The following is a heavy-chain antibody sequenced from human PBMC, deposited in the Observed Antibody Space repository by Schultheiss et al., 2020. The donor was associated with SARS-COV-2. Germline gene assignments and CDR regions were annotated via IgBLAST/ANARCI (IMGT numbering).Heavy chain of an antibody. CDR2: IYYSGST. CDR3: ARESGRNLCFDY. J-gene: IGHJ4*02. CDR1: GDSISSYY. V-gene: IGHV4-59*12. Sequence: SETLSLTCTVSGDSISSYYWSWIRQPPGKGLEWIGYIYYSGSTNYNPSLKSRVTISVDTSKNQFSLRLSSVTAADTAVYYCARESGRNLCFDYWGQGTLVTVSS. D-gene: IGHD1-26*01.